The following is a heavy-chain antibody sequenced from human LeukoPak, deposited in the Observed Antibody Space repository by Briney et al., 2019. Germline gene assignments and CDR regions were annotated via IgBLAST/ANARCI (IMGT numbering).Heavy chain of an antibody. Sequence: ASVKVSCKASGYTFTSYDINWVRQAAGQGLEWMGWISAYNGNTNYAQKLQGRVTMTTDTSTSTAYMELRSLRSDDTAVYYCASSIAAAGYNWFDPWGQGTLVTVSS. J-gene: IGHJ5*02. D-gene: IGHD6-13*01. CDR3: ASSIAAAGYNWFDP. CDR1: GYTFTSYD. CDR2: ISAYNGNT. V-gene: IGHV1-18*01.